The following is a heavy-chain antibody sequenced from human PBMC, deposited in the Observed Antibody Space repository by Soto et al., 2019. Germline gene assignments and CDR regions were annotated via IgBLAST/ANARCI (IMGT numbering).Heavy chain of an antibody. CDR1: GFTFSNAW. CDR3: TTLSFVDIGATTDY. J-gene: IGHJ4*02. V-gene: IGHV3-15*07. D-gene: IGHD5-12*01. Sequence: GGSLRLSCAASGFTFSNAWMNWVRQAPGKGLGWVGRIKSKTDGGTTDYAAPVKGRFTISRDDSKNTLYLQMNSLKTEDTAVYYCTTLSFVDIGATTDYWGQGTLVTVSS. CDR2: IKSKTDGGTT.